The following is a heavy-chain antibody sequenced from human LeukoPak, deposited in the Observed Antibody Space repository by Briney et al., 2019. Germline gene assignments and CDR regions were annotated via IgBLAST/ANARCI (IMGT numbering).Heavy chain of an antibody. CDR3: ARTIFGVVHLYYYMDV. CDR2: ISGSGGST. V-gene: IGHV3-23*01. D-gene: IGHD3-3*01. Sequence: GGSLRLSCAASGFTFSSYVMSWVRQAPGKGLEWVSAISGSGGSTYYADSAKGRFTISRDNSKNTLYLQMNSLRAEDTAVYYCARTIFGVVHLYYYMDVWGKGTTVTVSS. J-gene: IGHJ6*03. CDR1: GFTFSSYV.